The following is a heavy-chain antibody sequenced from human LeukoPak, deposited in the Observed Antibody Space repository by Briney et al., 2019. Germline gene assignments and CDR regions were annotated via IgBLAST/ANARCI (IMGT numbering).Heavy chain of an antibody. D-gene: IGHD3-10*02. V-gene: IGHV1-18*01. CDR2: ISAYNGNT. CDR3: ARVPLFQFKITGVGFDY. Sequence: ASVKVSCKASGYTFTSYGISWVRQAPGQGLEWMGWISAYNGNTNYAQKLQGRVTMTTDTSTSTAYMELRSLRSDDTAVYYCARVPLFQFKITGVGFDYWGQGTLVTVSS. J-gene: IGHJ4*02. CDR1: GYTFTSYG.